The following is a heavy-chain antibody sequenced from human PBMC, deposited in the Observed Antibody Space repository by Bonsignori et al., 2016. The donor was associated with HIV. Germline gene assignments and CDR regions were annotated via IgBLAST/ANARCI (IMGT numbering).Heavy chain of an antibody. J-gene: IGHJ3*02. D-gene: IGHD5-18*01. CDR2: IYRSGST. CDR3: ARDWGGGYSFGPDDPFDI. V-gene: IGHV4-38-2*02. Sequence: SETLSLTCAVSGYSISSGYYWGWIRQPPGKGPEWIGSIYRSGSTYYNPSLKSRVTISVDTSKNQFSLNLSSVTAADTAMYYCARDWGGGYSFGPDDPFDIWGQGTMVTVSS. CDR1: GYSISSGYY.